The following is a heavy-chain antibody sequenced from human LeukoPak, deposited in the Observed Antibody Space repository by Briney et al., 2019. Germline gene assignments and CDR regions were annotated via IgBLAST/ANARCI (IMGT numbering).Heavy chain of an antibody. D-gene: IGHD5-12*01. V-gene: IGHV3-7*01. CDR3: ARAGGYASSWAY. CDR2: IKQDGSEI. CDR1: GFTFSSYW. Sequence: PGGSLRLSCAASGFTFSSYWMSWVRQAPGKGLEWVANIKQDGSEINYVDSVKGRFTISRDNAKNSLDLQMNSLRGEDTAVYYCARAGGYASSWAYWGQGTLVTVSS. J-gene: IGHJ4*02.